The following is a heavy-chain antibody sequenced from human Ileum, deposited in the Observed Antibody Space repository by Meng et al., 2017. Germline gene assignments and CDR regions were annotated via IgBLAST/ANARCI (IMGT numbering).Heavy chain of an antibody. V-gene: IGHV3-23*01. CDR1: GCTFSSYA. CDR3: AKTEIPYYYDSSGYYRGSDY. Sequence: GESLKISCAASGCTFSSYALSWVRQAPGKGLEWVSAISGSGGSTYYADSVKGRFTISRDNSKNTLYLQMNSLRAEDTAVYYCAKTEIPYYYDSSGYYRGSDYWGQGTLVTVSS. D-gene: IGHD3-22*01. J-gene: IGHJ4*02. CDR2: ISGSGGST.